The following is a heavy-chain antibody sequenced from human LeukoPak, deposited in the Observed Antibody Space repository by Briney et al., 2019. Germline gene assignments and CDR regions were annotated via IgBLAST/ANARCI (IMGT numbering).Heavy chain of an antibody. CDR3: ARDRVRYYGSGTLADY. Sequence: GGSLRLSCAASGITFDSYTMNWVRQAPGKGLEWVSSISSSSSYIYYAASVKGRFTISRDNAKSSLYLQMNRLRAEDTAVYYCARDRVRYYGSGTLADYWGQGTLVTVSS. D-gene: IGHD3-10*01. V-gene: IGHV3-21*01. J-gene: IGHJ4*02. CDR2: ISSSSSYI. CDR1: GITFDSYT.